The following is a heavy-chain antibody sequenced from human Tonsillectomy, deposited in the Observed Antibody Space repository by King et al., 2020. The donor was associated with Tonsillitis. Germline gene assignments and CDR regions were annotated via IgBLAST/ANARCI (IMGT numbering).Heavy chain of an antibody. J-gene: IGHJ4*02. Sequence: VQLVESGGGLVQPGGSLRLSCAASGFTFSSYWMHWVRQAPGKGLMWVSRLNSDVSSTSYADSVKGRFTISRDNAKNTLYLQMNRLRAEVTAVYYCARGHSYGLLDYWGQGTLVTVSS. CDR1: GFTFSSYW. CDR3: ARGHSYGLLDY. CDR2: LNSDVSST. V-gene: IGHV3-74*01. D-gene: IGHD5-18*01.